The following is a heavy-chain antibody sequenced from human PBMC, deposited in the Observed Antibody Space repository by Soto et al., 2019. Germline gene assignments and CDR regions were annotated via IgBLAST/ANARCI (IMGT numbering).Heavy chain of an antibody. J-gene: IGHJ3*02. CDR3: ARDRQMGSPSYYYGSGSYWGAFDI. CDR1: GFTFSSYG. Sequence: GGSLRLSCAASGFTFSSYGMHWVRQAPGKGLEWVAVIWYDGSNKYYADSVKGRFTISRDNSKNTLYLQMNSLRAEDTAVYYCARDRQMGSPSYYYGSGSYWGAFDIWGQGTMVTVSS. V-gene: IGHV3-33*01. CDR2: IWYDGSNK. D-gene: IGHD3-10*01.